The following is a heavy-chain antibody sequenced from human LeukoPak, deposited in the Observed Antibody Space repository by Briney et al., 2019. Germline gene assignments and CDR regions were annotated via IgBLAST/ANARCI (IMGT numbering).Heavy chain of an antibody. Sequence: GGSLRLSCTASGFTFGDYAMSWIRQAPGKGLEWVGFIRSKAYGETADYAASVKGRFTTSRDDSKAIAYLQMNSLKTEYTAVYHCTRDRGAYNLYDYWGQGTLVTVSS. CDR2: IRSKAYGETA. CDR3: TRDRGAYNLYDY. V-gene: IGHV3-49*03. J-gene: IGHJ4*02. CDR1: GFTFGDYA. D-gene: IGHD1-1*01.